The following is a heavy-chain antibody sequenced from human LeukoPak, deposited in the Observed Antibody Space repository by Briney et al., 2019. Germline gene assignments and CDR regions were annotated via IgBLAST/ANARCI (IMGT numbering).Heavy chain of an antibody. V-gene: IGHV4-39*07. CDR1: GGSISSSSYY. CDR3: AREYYDILTGYYNPNWFDP. CDR2: IYYSGST. Sequence: SETLSLTCTVSGGSISSSSYYWGWIRQPPGKGLEWIGSIYYSGSTYYNPSLKSRVTMSVDTSKNQFSLKLSSVTAADTAVYYCAREYYDILTGYYNPNWFDPWGQGTLVTVSS. D-gene: IGHD3-9*01. J-gene: IGHJ5*02.